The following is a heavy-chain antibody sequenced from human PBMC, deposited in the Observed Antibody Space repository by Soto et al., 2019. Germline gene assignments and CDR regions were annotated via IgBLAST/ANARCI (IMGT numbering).Heavy chain of an antibody. V-gene: IGHV4-61*01. CDR2: IYYSGST. CDR1: GGSVSSGSYY. CDR3: AREQLSVDY. Sequence: PSETLSLTCTVSGGSVSSGSYYWSWIRQPPGKGLEWIGYIYYSGSTNYNPSLKSRVTISVDTSKNQFSLKLSSVTAADTAVYYCAREQLSVDYWGQGTLVTVSS. D-gene: IGHD5-18*01. J-gene: IGHJ4*02.